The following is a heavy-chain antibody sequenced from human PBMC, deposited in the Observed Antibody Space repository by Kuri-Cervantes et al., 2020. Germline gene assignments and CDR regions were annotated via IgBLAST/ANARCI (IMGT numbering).Heavy chain of an antibody. J-gene: IGHJ5*02. CDR3: ARDSGWYGRDWSDP. D-gene: IGHD6-19*01. CDR1: GFTFSSYS. CDR2: ISSSSTI. V-gene: IGHV3-48*01. Sequence: GESLKISCAASGFTFSSYSMNWVRQAPGKGLEWVSYISSSSTIYYADSVKGRFTISRDNAKNSLYLQMNSLRAEDTAVYYCARDSGWYGRDWSDPWGQGTLVTDSS.